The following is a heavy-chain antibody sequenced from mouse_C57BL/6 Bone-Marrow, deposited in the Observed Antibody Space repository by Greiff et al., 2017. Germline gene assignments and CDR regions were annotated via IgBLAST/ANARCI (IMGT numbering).Heavy chain of an antibody. D-gene: IGHD1-1*01. J-gene: IGHJ4*01. CDR1: GFTFSNYW. CDR3: TGGGSSYVYYAMDY. Sequence: EVQLVESGGGLVQPGGSMKLSCVASGFTFSNYWMNWVRQSPETGLEWVAQIRLKSDNYATHYAESVKGRFTISSDDSKSSVYLQMNNLRAEDTGSYYCTGGGSSYVYYAMDYWGQGTSVTVSS. CDR2: IRLKSDNYAT. V-gene: IGHV6-3*01.